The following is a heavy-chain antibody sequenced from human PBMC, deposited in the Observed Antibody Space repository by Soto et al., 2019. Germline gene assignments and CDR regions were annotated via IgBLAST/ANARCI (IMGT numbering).Heavy chain of an antibody. V-gene: IGHV4-59*01. CDR3: ARWGGGMDV. D-gene: IGHD1-26*01. CDR1: GGSINSYY. J-gene: IGHJ6*02. CDR2: IYYSGST. Sequence: QVQLQESGPGLVKPSETLSLTCTVSGGSINSYYWNWIRQPPGKGLEWIGYIYYSGSTNYNPSLKSRVTISVDTSKNQFSLNLSSVTAADTAVYYCARWGGGMDVWGQGTTVTVSS.